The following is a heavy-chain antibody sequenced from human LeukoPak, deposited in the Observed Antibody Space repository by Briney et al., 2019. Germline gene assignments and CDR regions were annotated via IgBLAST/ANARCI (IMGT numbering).Heavy chain of an antibody. CDR2: IKTDGNEK. CDR3: SGYNWFDP. V-gene: IGHV3-7*01. J-gene: IGHJ5*02. Sequence: PGGALRLSCEGSGVTLSNYWVGWVRQAPGKGLQWVANIKTDGNEKYYVDPVKGRFTIARDNAKNSLYLQMNSLRAEDTAVYYCSGYNWFDPWGQGTLVTVSS. CDR1: GVTLSNYW.